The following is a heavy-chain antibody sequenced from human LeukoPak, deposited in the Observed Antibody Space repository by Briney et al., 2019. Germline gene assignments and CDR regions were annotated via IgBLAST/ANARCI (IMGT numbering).Heavy chain of an antibody. CDR1: GGAISSYY. Sequence: ASETLSLTCTVSGGAISSYYWSWIRQPPEKGLEWIGYIYYSGSTNYNPSLKSRVTISVDTSKNQFSLKLSSVTAADTAVYYCARVFMVRGVISFDYWGQGTLVTVSS. D-gene: IGHD3-10*01. CDR3: ARVFMVRGVISFDY. CDR2: IYYSGST. V-gene: IGHV4-59*01. J-gene: IGHJ4*02.